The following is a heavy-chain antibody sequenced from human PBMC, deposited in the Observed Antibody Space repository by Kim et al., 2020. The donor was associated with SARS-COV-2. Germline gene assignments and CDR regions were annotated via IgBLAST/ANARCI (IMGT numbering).Heavy chain of an antibody. V-gene: IGHV1-8*01. D-gene: IGHD2-15*01. CDR2: MNPNSGNT. J-gene: IGHJ6*03. CDR3: ARGRRNARSGGRVLYYYYYMDV. Sequence: ASVKVSCKASGYTFTSYDINWVRQATGQGLEWMGWMNPNSGNTGYAQKFQGRVTMTRNTSISTAYMELSSLRSEDTAVYYCARGRRNARSGGRVLYYYYYMDVWGKGPRSPSP. CDR1: GYTFTSYD.